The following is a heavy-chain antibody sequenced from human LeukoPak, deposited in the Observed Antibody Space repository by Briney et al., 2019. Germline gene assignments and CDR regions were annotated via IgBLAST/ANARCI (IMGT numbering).Heavy chain of an antibody. D-gene: IGHD3-3*01. J-gene: IGHJ5*02. CDR1: GGSISSSNYY. CDR2: IYYSGST. V-gene: IGHV4-39*01. CDR3: ARRFLTTDNWFDP. Sequence: SETLSLTCTVSGGSISSSNYYWGWIRQPPGKGLEWIGSIYYSGSTYYNPSLKSRVTISVDTSKNQFSLKLSSVTAADTAVYYCARRFLTTDNWFDPWGQGTLVTVSS.